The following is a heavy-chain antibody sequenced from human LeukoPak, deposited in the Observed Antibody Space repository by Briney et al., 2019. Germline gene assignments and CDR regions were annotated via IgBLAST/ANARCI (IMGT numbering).Heavy chain of an antibody. CDR3: ARAAEITMIVVAKSGHTNDDAFDI. Sequence: SVKVSCRASGGTFSSYAISWVRQAPGQGLEWMGRIIPIFGTANYAQKFQGRVTITTDESTSTAYMELSSLRSEDTAVYYCARAAEITMIVVAKSGHTNDDAFDIWGQGTMVTVSS. CDR1: GGTFSSYA. CDR2: IIPIFGTA. V-gene: IGHV1-69*05. D-gene: IGHD3-22*01. J-gene: IGHJ3*02.